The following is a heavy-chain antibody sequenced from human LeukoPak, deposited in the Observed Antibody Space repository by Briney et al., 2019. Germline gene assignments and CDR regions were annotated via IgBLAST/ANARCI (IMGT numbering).Heavy chain of an antibody. Sequence: PSETLSLTCAVYGGSFSGYYWSWIRQPPGKGLEWIGEINHSGSTNYNPSLKSRVTISVDTSKNQFSLKLSSVTAADTAVYYCARSLGAGGSWYFENWFDPWGQGTLVTVSS. CDR2: INHSGST. V-gene: IGHV4-34*01. J-gene: IGHJ5*02. CDR3: ARSLGAGGSWYFENWFDP. CDR1: GGSFSGYY. D-gene: IGHD6-13*01.